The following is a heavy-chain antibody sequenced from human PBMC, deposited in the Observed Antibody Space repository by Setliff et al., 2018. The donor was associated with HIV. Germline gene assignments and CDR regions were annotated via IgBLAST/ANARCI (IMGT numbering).Heavy chain of an antibody. CDR3: AGLKSIAANRLWWDYYGMDV. CDR2: IYYSGST. Sequence: KTSETLSLTCTVSGVSITSHYWSWIRQPPGTGLEWIGYIYYSGSTNYNPSLKSRVTISVDTSKNQFSLKLSSVTAADTAVYYCAGLKSIAANRLWWDYYGMDVWGQGTTVTVSS. J-gene: IGHJ6*02. D-gene: IGHD6-6*01. V-gene: IGHV4-59*08. CDR1: GVSITSHY.